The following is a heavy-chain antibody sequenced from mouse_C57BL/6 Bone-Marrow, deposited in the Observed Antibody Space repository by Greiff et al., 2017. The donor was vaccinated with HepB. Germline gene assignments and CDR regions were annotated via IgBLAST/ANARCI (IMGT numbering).Heavy chain of an antibody. D-gene: IGHD2-3*01. CDR1: GYTFTSYG. J-gene: IGHJ3*01. CDR2: IYPRSGNN. CDR3: ARGDGYSFAY. Sequence: QVQLQQSGAELARPGASVKLSCKASGYTFTSYGISWVKQRTGQGLEWIGEIYPRSGNNYYNEKFKGKATLTADKSSSTAYMELRSLTSEDSAVYFCARGDGYSFAYWGQGTLVTVSA. V-gene: IGHV1-81*01.